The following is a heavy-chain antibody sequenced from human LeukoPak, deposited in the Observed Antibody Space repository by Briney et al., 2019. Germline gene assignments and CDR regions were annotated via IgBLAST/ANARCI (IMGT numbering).Heavy chain of an antibody. J-gene: IGHJ4*02. Sequence: GSLRLSCTVSGFTVSSNSMSWIRQPPGKGLEWIGSIYYSGSTYYNPSLKSRVTISVDTSKNQFSLKLSSVTAADTAVYYCARHLLLLWFGEPAHFDYWGQGTLVTVSS. CDR1: GFTVSSNS. D-gene: IGHD3-10*01. CDR2: IYYSGST. CDR3: ARHLLLLWFGEPAHFDY. V-gene: IGHV4-39*01.